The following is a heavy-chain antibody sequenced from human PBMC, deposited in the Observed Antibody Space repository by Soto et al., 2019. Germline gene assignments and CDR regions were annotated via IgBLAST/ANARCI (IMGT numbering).Heavy chain of an antibody. J-gene: IGHJ4*02. CDR3: ARGIAPQYYFDY. CDR1: GXXFTGXY. V-gene: IGHV1-2*04. Sequence: VXVXCKSSGXXFTGXYMHWVRQAPGQGLEWMGWINPNSGGANYAQKFQGWVTMTRDTSISTAYMELSRLRSDDTAVYYCARGIAPQYYFDYWGQGTLVTVSS. CDR2: INPNSGGA. D-gene: IGHD6-13*01.